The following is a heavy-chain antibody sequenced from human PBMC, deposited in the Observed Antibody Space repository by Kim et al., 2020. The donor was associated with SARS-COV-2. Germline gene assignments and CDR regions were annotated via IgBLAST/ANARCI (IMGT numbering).Heavy chain of an antibody. V-gene: IGHV4-59*09. J-gene: IGHJ6*02. Sequence: NYTPSLKSRMTMSVDTSKIQFSLKLSSVTDADTAVYYCARGVEYSYGMDVWGQGTTVTVSS. CDR3: ARGVEYSYGMDV.